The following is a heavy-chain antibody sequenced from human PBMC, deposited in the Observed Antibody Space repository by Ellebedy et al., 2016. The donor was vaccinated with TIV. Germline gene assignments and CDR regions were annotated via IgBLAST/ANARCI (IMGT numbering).Heavy chain of an antibody. D-gene: IGHD3-22*01. J-gene: IGHJ1*01. CDR2: IIPMHSIA. V-gene: IGHV1-69*04. Sequence: SVKVSCKASGGTFSTYSISWVRQAPGQGLEWMGRIIPMHSIAISTQNFQGRLTMTADESTSTAYMELSSLRSEDTAVYYCARDNMRGYGNTEYFHHWGQGTLIIVSS. CDR3: ARDNMRGYGNTEYFHH. CDR1: GGTFSTYS.